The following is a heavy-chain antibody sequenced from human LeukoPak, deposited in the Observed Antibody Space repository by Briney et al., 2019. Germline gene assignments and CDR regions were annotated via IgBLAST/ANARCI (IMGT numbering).Heavy chain of an antibody. CDR1: GYTFTGYY. V-gene: IGHV1-2*02. CDR2: INPNSGDT. D-gene: IGHD3-16*01. J-gene: IGHJ4*02. CDR3: ATQRGSYLWGTDFDY. Sequence: ASVKVSCKASGYTFTGYYMHWVRRAPGQGLEWMGWINPNSGDTKYAQKFQGRVTMTRDTSISTAYMELSRLRSDDTAVYYCATQRGSYLWGTDFDYWGQGTLVTVSS.